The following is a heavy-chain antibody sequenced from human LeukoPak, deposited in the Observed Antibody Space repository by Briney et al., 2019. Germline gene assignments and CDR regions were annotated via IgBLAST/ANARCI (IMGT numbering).Heavy chain of an antibody. V-gene: IGHV3-74*01. CDR3: ARDTGWYFDL. Sequence: PGGSLGLSCAASGFTFSGYWMHWVRQAPGMGLVWVSRITGDGISTSYADSVKGRFTISRDNAKNTLYLQMISLRAEDTAVYYCARDTGWYFDLWGRGTLVTVSS. CDR1: GFTFSGYW. CDR2: ITGDGIST. D-gene: IGHD4-17*01. J-gene: IGHJ2*01.